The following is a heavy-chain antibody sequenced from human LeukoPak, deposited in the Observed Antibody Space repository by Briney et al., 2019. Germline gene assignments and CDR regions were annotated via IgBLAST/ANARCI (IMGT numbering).Heavy chain of an antibody. CDR2: IYPGDSDT. D-gene: IGHD5-18*01. Sequence: GESLKISCKGSGYSFTSYWIGWVRQMPGKGLEWMGIIYPGDSDTRYSPSFQGQVTISADKSISTAYLQWSSLKASDTAMYYCGRRSGVGVDTAMDLDYWGQGTLVTVSP. CDR3: GRRSGVGVDTAMDLDY. CDR1: GYSFTSYW. V-gene: IGHV5-51*01. J-gene: IGHJ4*02.